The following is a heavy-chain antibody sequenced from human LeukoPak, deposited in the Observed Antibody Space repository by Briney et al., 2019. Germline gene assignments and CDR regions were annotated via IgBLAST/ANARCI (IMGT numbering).Heavy chain of an antibody. CDR2: IDPRNGGT. CDR1: GYTLTGYY. J-gene: IGHJ4*02. V-gene: IGHV1-2*02. Sequence: ASVKVSCKPSGYTLTGYYTHWVRQAPGQGLEWMGWIDPRNGGTKYAQKFQGRVTMTRDTSISTAYMELSGLTSDDTAMYYCAKIGVSGSYWDFDSWGQGTLVTVSS. D-gene: IGHD1-26*01. CDR3: AKIGVSGSYWDFDS.